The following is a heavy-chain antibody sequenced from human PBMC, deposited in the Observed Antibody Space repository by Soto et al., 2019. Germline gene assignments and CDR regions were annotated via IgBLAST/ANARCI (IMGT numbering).Heavy chain of an antibody. CDR3: ASLAYCSGGSCDGAFDI. CDR1: GFTFSDHY. V-gene: IGHV3-72*01. D-gene: IGHD2-15*01. Sequence: EVQLVESGGGLVQPGGSLRLSCAASGFTFSDHYMDWVRQAPGKGLAWVGRTRNEANSYTTEYAASVKGRFTISRDDSKNSRYLGMNSLKTEDTAVYYCASLAYCSGGSCDGAFDIWGQGTMVTVSS. CDR2: TRNEANSYTT. J-gene: IGHJ3*02.